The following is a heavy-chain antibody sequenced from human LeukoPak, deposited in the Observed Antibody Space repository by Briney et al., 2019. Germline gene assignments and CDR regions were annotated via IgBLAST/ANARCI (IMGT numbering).Heavy chain of an antibody. CDR3: ARDVSGAGTRRAFDV. V-gene: IGHV4-59*13. Sequence: SETLSLTCSVSGGSISSYYWSWIRQTPGKGLEWIGYIYYSGSTNYNPSLQSRVTISVDTSKDQFSLKLNSVTAADTAVYYCARDVSGAGTRRAFDVWGQGTMVTVSS. CDR1: GGSISSYY. D-gene: IGHD6-13*01. J-gene: IGHJ3*01. CDR2: IYYSGST.